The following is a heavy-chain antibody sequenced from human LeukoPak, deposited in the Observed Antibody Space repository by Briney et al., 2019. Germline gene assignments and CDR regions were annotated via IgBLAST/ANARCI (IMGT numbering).Heavy chain of an antibody. CDR2: IWYDGSNK. CDR1: GFTFSSYG. J-gene: IGHJ4*02. Sequence: GGALRLSCAAPGFTFSSYGMHWVRQAPGKGLEWVAFIWYDGSNKYYADSVKGRFTISRDNSKNTLYLQMNSLRAEDTALYYCAKDSPGYCSSTSCYDYWGQGTLVTVSS. CDR3: AKDSPGYCSSTSCYDY. D-gene: IGHD2-2*01. V-gene: IGHV3-30*02.